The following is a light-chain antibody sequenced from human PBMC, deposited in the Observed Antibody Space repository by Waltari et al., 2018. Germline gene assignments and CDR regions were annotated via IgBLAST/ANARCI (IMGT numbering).Light chain of an antibody. V-gene: IGLV3-19*01. CDR2: GKN. CDR3: HSRDSSGNPWV. CDR1: SLRSYY. Sequence: SSKLTQDPAVSVALGQTVRITCQGGSLRSYYATWYRQKPGQAPVLVIFGKNVRPSGIPDRFSASNSGNTASLTITGAQAEDEADYYCHSRDSSGNPWVFGGGTKLTVL. J-gene: IGLJ3*02.